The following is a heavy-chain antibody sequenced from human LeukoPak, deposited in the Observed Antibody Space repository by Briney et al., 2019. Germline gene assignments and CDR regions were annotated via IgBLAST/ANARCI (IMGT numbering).Heavy chain of an antibody. CDR1: GVSISSYY. CDR2: IYTSGST. CDR3: ARDYYDSSGYYYYYGMDV. Sequence: SETLSLTCTVSGVSISSYYWSWIRQPAGKGLEWIGRIYTSGSTNYNPSLKSRVTMSVDTSKNRFSLKLSFVTAADTAVYYCARDYYDSSGYYYYYGMDVWGQGTTVTVSS. J-gene: IGHJ6*02. V-gene: IGHV4-4*07. D-gene: IGHD3-22*01.